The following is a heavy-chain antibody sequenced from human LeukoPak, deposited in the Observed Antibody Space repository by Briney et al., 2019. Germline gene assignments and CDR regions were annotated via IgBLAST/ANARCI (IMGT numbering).Heavy chain of an antibody. V-gene: IGHV3-7*01. Sequence: GGSLRLSCAASGFTFSSYWMSWVRQAPGKGLEWVANIKQDGSEKYYVDSVKGRFTISRDNAKNSLYLQMNSLRAEDTAVYYCARKLRFLEWVEGFDYWGHGTLVTVSS. CDR2: IKQDGSEK. J-gene: IGHJ4*01. D-gene: IGHD3-3*01. CDR3: ARKLRFLEWVEGFDY. CDR1: GFTFSSYW.